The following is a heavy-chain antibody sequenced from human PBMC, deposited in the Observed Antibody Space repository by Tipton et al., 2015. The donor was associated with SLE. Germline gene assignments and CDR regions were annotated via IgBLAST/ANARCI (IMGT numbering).Heavy chain of an antibody. Sequence: VQLVQSGGGLVKPGGSLRLSCAASGFTFVSHGMSWVRQAPGKGLEWVSFIYSGGSRYYADSVKGRFTISRDNSKNMVYLQMNSLRPEDTAVYFCVRHLGDYGNNLFDYWGQGTLVTVSS. CDR3: VRHLGDYGNNLFDY. J-gene: IGHJ4*02. V-gene: IGHV3-23*03. CDR1: GFTFVSHG. CDR2: IYSGGSR. D-gene: IGHD4/OR15-4a*01.